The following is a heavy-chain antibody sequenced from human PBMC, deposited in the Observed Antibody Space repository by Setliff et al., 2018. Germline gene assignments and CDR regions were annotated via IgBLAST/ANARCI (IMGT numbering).Heavy chain of an antibody. V-gene: IGHV4-59*01. CDR1: GGSLSSYY. CDR3: ARVGSSSWYGGGFDI. J-gene: IGHJ3*02. CDR2: IYYSGTT. Sequence: SETLSLTCTVSGGSLSSYYWSWIWQPPGKGLEWIGHIYYSGTTNYNASLKNRVSISVDTSKNHFSLKLNSVTAADTAVYYCARVGSSSWYGGGFDIWGQGTMVTVSS. D-gene: IGHD6-13*01.